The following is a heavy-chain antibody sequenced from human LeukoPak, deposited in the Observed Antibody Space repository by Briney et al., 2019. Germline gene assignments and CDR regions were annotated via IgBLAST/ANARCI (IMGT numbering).Heavy chain of an antibody. CDR3: ARGGYSYGCFDY. V-gene: IGHV3-21*04. D-gene: IGHD5-18*01. J-gene: IGHJ4*02. CDR2: ISSSSSSYT. Sequence: KSGRSLRLSCAASGFTFSSYNMNWVRQAPGKGLEWVSSISSSSSSYTYYADSVKGRFTISRDNAKHSLYLQMNSLRAEDTAVYYCARGGYSYGCFDYWGQGTLVTVSS. CDR1: GFTFSSYN.